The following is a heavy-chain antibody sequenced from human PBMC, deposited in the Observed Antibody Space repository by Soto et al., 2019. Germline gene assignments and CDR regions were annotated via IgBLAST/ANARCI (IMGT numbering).Heavy chain of an antibody. CDR3: ARNNTRVAAAATGGSDWFDP. CDR1: GYTFTSYA. CDR2: INTNTGNP. J-gene: IGHJ5*02. V-gene: IGHV7-4-1*01. D-gene: IGHD6-13*01. Sequence: ASVKVSCKASGYTFTSYAMNWVRQAPGQGFEWMGWINTNTGNPTYAQGFTGRFVFSLDTSVSTAYLQICSLKAEDTAVYYCARNNTRVAAAATGGSDWFDPWGQGTLVTVSS.